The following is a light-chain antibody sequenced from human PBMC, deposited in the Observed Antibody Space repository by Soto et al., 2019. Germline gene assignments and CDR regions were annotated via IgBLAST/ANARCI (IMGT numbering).Light chain of an antibody. CDR1: QSVSSS. J-gene: IGKJ5*01. Sequence: EILMTQSPPTLSVSPGERASLSCRASQSVSSSLAWYQQKPGQAPRLLIYGASTRATGTPARFSGSGSGTEFTLTISSLQSEDFAVYDCQRYKSWPPITFGQGTRLEIK. CDR2: GAS. CDR3: QRYKSWPPIT. V-gene: IGKV3-15*01.